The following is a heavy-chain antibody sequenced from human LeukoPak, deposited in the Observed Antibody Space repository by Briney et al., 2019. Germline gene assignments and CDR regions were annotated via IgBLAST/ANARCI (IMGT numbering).Heavy chain of an antibody. CDR1: GYTFTTYD. CDR3: ARVDRTVGATTLFYNFDY. V-gene: IGHV1-8*03. Sequence: PGASVKVSCKASGYTFTTYDINWVRQATGQGLEWMGWMNPNSGNAGYAQNFQGRVTITRNTSISTAYMELSSLRSEDTAVYYCARVDRTVGATTLFYNFDYWGQGTLVTVSS. D-gene: IGHD1-26*01. J-gene: IGHJ4*02. CDR2: MNPNSGNA.